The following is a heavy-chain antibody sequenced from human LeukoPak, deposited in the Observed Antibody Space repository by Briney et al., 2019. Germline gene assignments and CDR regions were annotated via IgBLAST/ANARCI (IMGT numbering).Heavy chain of an antibody. CDR3: ARVSSGYYFRD. CDR1: GGSFSGHY. D-gene: IGHD3-22*01. CDR2: INHSGST. Sequence: SETLSLTCAVYGGSFSGHYWSWIRQPPGKGLEWIGEINHSGSTNYNPSLKSRVTISVDTSKNQFSLKLSSVTAADTAVYYCARVSSGYYFRDWGQGTLVTVSS. V-gene: IGHV4-34*01. J-gene: IGHJ4*02.